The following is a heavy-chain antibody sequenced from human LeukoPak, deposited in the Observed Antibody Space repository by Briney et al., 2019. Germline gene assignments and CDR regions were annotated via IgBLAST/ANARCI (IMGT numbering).Heavy chain of an antibody. CDR2: ISYDGSNK. Sequence: PGRSLRLSCAASGFTFSSYAMHWVRQAPGKGLEWVAVISYDGSNKYCADSVKGRFTISRDNSKNTLYLQMNSLRAEDTAVYYCGPLTTFDYWGQGTLVTVSS. CDR3: GPLTTFDY. D-gene: IGHD1/OR15-1a*01. CDR1: GFTFSSYA. V-gene: IGHV3-30-3*01. J-gene: IGHJ4*02.